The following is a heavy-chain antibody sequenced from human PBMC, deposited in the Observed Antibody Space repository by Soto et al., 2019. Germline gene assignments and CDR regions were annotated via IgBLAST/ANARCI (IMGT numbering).Heavy chain of an antibody. J-gene: IGHJ5*02. V-gene: IGHV1-18*01. CDR1: GYTFTSYG. CDR2: ISAYNGNT. Sequence: ASVKVSCKASGYTFTSYGISWVRQAPGQGLEWMGWISAYNGNTNYAQKLQGRVTMTTDTSTSTAYMELRSLRSDDTAVYYFARDLDPYCSGGSCFVNRFDPWGQGTLVTVSS. D-gene: IGHD2-15*01. CDR3: ARDLDPYCSGGSCFVNRFDP.